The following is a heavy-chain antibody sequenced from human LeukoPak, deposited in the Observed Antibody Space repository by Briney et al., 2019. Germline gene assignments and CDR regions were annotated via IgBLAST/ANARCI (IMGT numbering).Heavy chain of an antibody. Sequence: PSETLSLTCAVYGGSFSGYYWSWIRQPPGKGLEWIGEINHSGSTNYNPSLKSRVTISVDTSKNQFSLKLSSVTAADKAVYHCTRYDSSRFDPWGQGTLVIVSA. CDR3: TRYDSSRFDP. J-gene: IGHJ5*02. CDR2: INHSGST. V-gene: IGHV4-34*01. CDR1: GGSFSGYY. D-gene: IGHD3-3*01.